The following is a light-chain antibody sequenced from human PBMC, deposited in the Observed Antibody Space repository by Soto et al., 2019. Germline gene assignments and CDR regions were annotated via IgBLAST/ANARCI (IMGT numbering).Light chain of an antibody. CDR2: NNN. CDR3: AAWDGSLKGVV. CDR1: SSNIGSNT. J-gene: IGLJ2*01. V-gene: IGLV1-44*01. Sequence: QSVLTQPPSASGTPGQRVTLSCSGSSSNIGSNTVNWYQQFPGTAPKPLMYNNNQRPSGVPDRFSGSKSGTSASLAISGLQSEDEADYYCAAWDGSLKGVVFGGGTKLTVL.